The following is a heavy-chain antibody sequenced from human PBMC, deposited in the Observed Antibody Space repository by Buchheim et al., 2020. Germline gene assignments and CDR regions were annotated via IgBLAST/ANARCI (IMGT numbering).Heavy chain of an antibody. CDR3: ASGLTTVTTYVTQGYYYYGMDV. CDR1: GYTFTSYY. V-gene: IGHV1-46*03. J-gene: IGHJ6*02. CDR2: INPSGGST. Sequence: QVQLVQSGAEVKKPGASVKVSCKASGYTFTSYYMHWVRQAPGQGLEWMGIINPSGGSTSYAQKFQGRVTMTRDTSTSTVYMELSSLRSEDTAVYYCASGLTTVTTYVTQGYYYYGMDVWGQGTT. D-gene: IGHD4-17*01.